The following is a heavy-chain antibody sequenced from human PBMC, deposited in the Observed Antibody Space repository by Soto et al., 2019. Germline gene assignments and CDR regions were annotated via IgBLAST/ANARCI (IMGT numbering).Heavy chain of an antibody. CDR1: GESFNDDY. D-gene: IGHD6-6*01. CDR2: IYYSGST. CDR3: ARHPVAARIIDY. J-gene: IGHJ4*02. Sequence: SETLSLTCAVYGESFNDDYWGWIRQPPGKGLEWIGSIYYSGSTYYNPSLKSRVTISVDTSKNQFSLKLSSVTAADTAVYYCARHPVAARIIDYWGQGTLVTVSS. V-gene: IGHV4-39*01.